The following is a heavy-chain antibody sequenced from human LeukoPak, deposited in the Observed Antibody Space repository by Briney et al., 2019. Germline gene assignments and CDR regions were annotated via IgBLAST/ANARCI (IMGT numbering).Heavy chain of an antibody. CDR1: GGSISRYY. D-gene: IGHD3-22*01. CDR3: AKIDSSVYGYFDH. CDR2: IYSSGST. Sequence: SETLALTCTVSGGSISRYYWSWFRQSPGKGLEWIGYIYSSGSTNYNPSLKSRVTISVDTSKNQFSVKLNSVTAADTAVYYCAKIDSSVYGYFDHWGQGTLVTVSS. J-gene: IGHJ4*02. V-gene: IGHV4-59*01.